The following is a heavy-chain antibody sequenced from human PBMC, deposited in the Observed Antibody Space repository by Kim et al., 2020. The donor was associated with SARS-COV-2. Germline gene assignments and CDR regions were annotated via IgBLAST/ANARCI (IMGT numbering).Heavy chain of an antibody. CDR1: GFTFSHDY. D-gene: IGHD2-15*01. Sequence: GGSLRLSCAASGFTFSHDYMGWVRQAPGKGLQWVATIKEDGSKKYYVDSVTGRFTISRDNAKNSLNVQMNSLRVEDTAVYHCVRVEAHRITHLGKGTL. CDR2: IKEDGSKK. V-gene: IGHV3-7*04. J-gene: IGHJ4*02. CDR3: VRVEAHRITH.